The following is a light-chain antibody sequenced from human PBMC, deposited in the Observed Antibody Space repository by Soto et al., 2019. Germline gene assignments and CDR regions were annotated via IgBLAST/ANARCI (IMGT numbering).Light chain of an antibody. CDR3: CSYAGTTHV. J-gene: IGLJ1*01. CDR1: SSDIGGYNY. CDR2: DVS. Sequence: QSALTQPPSVSGSPGQSVTISCTGTSSDIGGYNYVSWYQQLPGKAPKVMSYDVSKRPSGVPDRFSGSNSGNTASLTISGLQAEDEADYYCCSYAGTTHVFGTGTKLTVL. V-gene: IGLV2-11*01.